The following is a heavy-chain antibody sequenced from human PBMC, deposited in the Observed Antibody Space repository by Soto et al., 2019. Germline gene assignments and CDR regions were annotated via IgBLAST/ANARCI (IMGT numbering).Heavy chain of an antibody. J-gene: IGHJ3*02. CDR3: ASSYCSGGSCYPGAFDI. CDR1: GFTFSSYW. CDR2: IKQDGSEK. V-gene: IGHV3-7*01. Sequence: GGSLRLSCAASGFTFSSYWMSWVRQAPGKGLEWVANIKQDGSEKYYVDSVKGRFTISRDNAKNSLYLQMNSLRAEDTAVYYCASSYCSGGSCYPGAFDIWGQGTMVTVSS. D-gene: IGHD2-15*01.